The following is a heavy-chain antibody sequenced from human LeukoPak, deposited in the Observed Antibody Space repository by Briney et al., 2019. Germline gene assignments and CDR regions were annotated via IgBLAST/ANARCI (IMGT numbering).Heavy chain of an antibody. CDR1: GFTFSSYG. CDR3: AKQLGYCSDGSCYFPY. V-gene: IGHV3-23*01. CDR2: ISNNGGYT. Sequence: GRSLRLSCAASGFTFSSYGMHWVRQAPGKGLEWVSAISNNGGYTYYADSVQGRFTISRDNSKSTLCLQMNSLRAEDTAVYYCAKQLGYCSDGSCYFPYWGQGTLVTVSS. D-gene: IGHD2-15*01. J-gene: IGHJ4*02.